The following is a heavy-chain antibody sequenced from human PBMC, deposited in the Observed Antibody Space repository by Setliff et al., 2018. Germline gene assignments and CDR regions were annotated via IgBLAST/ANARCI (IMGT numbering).Heavy chain of an antibody. CDR3: MSTPSGTYSTYYYYYNMDV. Sequence: GESLKISCAASGFTSSMYGVHWVRQAPGKGLEWVGQIKRKTDGETTDYAAPVKGRFIISRDDSKRTLYLQMNSLKNEDTALYYCMSTPSGTYSTYYYYYNMDVWGKGTQVTVSS. CDR1: GFTSSMYG. D-gene: IGHD3-10*01. CDR2: IKRKTDGETT. V-gene: IGHV3-15*01. J-gene: IGHJ6*03.